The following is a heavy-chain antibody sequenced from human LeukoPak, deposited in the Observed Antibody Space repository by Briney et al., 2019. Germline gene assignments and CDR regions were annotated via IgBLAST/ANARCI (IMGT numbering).Heavy chain of an antibody. Sequence: GGSLRLSCAASGFTFSSYAMSWVRQAPGKGLEWVSSISSSSSYIYYADSVKGRFTISRDNAKNSLYLQMNSLRAEDTAVYYCARLLYGDPNYYYYYYMDVWGKGTTVTVSS. J-gene: IGHJ6*03. D-gene: IGHD4-17*01. V-gene: IGHV3-21*01. CDR1: GFTFSSYA. CDR3: ARLLYGDPNYYYYYYMDV. CDR2: ISSSSSYI.